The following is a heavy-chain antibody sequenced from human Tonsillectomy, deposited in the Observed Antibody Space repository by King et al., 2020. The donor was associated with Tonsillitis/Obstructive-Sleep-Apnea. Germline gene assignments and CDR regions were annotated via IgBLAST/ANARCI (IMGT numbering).Heavy chain of an antibody. CDR1: GFTFSSYS. J-gene: IGHJ5*02. D-gene: IGHD6-13*01. CDR2: ISSSSSTI. CDR3: ARAGGSSWPNWFDP. Sequence: VQLVESGGGLVQPGGSLRISCAASGFTFSSYSMNWVRQAPGKGLEWVSYISSSSSTIYYADSVKGRFTISRDNAKNSLYLQMNSLRDEDTAVYYCARAGGSSWPNWFDPWGQGTLVTVSS. V-gene: IGHV3-48*02.